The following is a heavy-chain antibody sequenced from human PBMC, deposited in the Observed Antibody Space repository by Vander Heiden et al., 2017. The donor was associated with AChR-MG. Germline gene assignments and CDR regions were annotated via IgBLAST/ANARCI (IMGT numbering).Heavy chain of an antibody. J-gene: IGHJ4*02. CDR1: GGSISSSY. V-gene: IGHV4-59*08. Sequence: QVQLQESGPGLVKPSETLSLTCTVSGGSISSSYWSWIRQPPGKGLEWIGYIYYSGSTNYNPSLKSRVTISVDTSKNQFSLKLSSVTAADTAVYYCARRLGYYDSSGYPTYYFDYWGQGTLVTVSS. D-gene: IGHD3-22*01. CDR3: ARRLGYYDSSGYPTYYFDY. CDR2: IYYSGST.